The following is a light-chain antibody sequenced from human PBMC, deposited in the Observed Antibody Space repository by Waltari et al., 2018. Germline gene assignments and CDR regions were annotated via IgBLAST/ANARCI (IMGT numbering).Light chain of an antibody. J-gene: IGLJ2*01. Sequence: NFMLTQPHSVSESPGKTVTISCTRSSGSIASNYVQWYQRRPGSVPTTVIYEDNQRPPGFPYRFSGSIDSSSNSASLTLSGLQTEDEADYYCQSHDANHYVVFGGGTKVTVL. CDR3: QSHDANHYVV. CDR1: SGSIASNY. CDR2: EDN. V-gene: IGLV6-57*03.